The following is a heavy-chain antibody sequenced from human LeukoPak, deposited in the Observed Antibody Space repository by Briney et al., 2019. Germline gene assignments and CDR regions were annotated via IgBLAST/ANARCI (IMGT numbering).Heavy chain of an antibody. V-gene: IGHV3-21*01. CDR2: ISSSSSYI. D-gene: IGHD1-1*01. CDR1: EFTFSAYW. J-gene: IGHJ4*02. CDR3: ARGTLESDY. Sequence: GGSLRLSCAASEFTFSAYWMHWVRQAPGKGLEWVSSISSSSSYIYYADSVKGRFTISRDNAKNSLYLQMNSLRAEDTAVYYCARGTLESDYWGQGTLVTVSS.